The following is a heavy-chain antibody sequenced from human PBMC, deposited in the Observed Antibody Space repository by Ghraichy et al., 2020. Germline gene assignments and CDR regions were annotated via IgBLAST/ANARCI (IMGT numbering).Heavy chain of an antibody. CDR3: AKGRGAAVGTNAFDI. CDR1: GFTFSSYA. J-gene: IGHJ3*02. CDR2: INNNGGST. D-gene: IGHD6-13*01. V-gene: IGHV3-23*01. Sequence: SCAASGFTFSSYAMTWVRQAPGKGLEWVSSINNNGGSTYYADSVKGRFTISRDNSKNTLYLQMNSLRAEDTALYYCAKGRGAAVGTNAFDIWGQGTMVTVSS.